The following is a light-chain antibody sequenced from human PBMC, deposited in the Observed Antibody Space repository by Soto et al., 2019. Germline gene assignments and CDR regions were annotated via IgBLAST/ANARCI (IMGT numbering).Light chain of an antibody. V-gene: IGKV3-20*01. Sequence: EIVMTQSPATLSVSPGESATLSCRASQSVSSNHLAWYQQKRGKAPRLLIYGASSMATGTPGRFSGSGSGTDFTLTIARLEPEDFAVYYCQQYGSSPQTFGQGTKVDIK. CDR2: GAS. J-gene: IGKJ1*01. CDR1: QSVSSNH. CDR3: QQYGSSPQT.